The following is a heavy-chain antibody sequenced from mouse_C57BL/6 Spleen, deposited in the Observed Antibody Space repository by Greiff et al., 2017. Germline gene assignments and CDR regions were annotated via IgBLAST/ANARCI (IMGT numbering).Heavy chain of an antibody. J-gene: IGHJ3*01. CDR1: GYTFTSYD. CDR3: ASRDSSGYDPFAY. D-gene: IGHD3-2*02. Sequence: VQLQQSGPELVKPGASVKLSCKASGYTFTSYDINWVKQRPGQGLEWIGWIYPRDGSTKYNEKFKGKATLTVDTSSSTAYMELHSLTSEDSAVYFCASRDSSGYDPFAYWGQGTLVTVSA. CDR2: IYPRDGST. V-gene: IGHV1-85*01.